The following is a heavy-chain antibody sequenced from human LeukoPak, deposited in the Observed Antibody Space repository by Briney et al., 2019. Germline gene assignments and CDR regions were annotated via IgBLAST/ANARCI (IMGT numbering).Heavy chain of an antibody. CDR3: APRGVGATGSDY. V-gene: IGHV4-34*01. J-gene: IGHJ4*02. Sequence: SETLSLTCAVSGGSFSGYYWSWIRQPPGKGLEWIGEINHSGSTNYNPSLKSRVTISVDTSKNQFSLKLSSVTAADTAVYYCAPRGVGATGSDYWGQGTLVTVSS. CDR1: GGSFSGYY. CDR2: INHSGST. D-gene: IGHD1-26*01.